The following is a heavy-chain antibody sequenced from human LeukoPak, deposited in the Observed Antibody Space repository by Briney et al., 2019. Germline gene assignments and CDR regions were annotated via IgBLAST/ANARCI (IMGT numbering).Heavy chain of an antibody. D-gene: IGHD6-19*01. CDR2: ISASGGST. J-gene: IGHJ4*02. V-gene: IGHV3-23*01. Sequence: PGRSLRLSCAASGFTFSSYAMSWVRQAPGKGLEWVSTISASGGSTYYVDSVKGRFSISRDNSNNTLYLHMSSLRAEDTAIYYCAKGIGGGYSSGSAFDSWGQGTLVTVSS. CDR1: GFTFSSYA. CDR3: AKGIGGGYSSGSAFDS.